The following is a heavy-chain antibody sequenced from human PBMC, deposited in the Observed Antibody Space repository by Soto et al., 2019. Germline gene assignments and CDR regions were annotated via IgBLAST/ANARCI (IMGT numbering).Heavy chain of an antibody. CDR1: GGSISSSSYY. Sequence: ASETLSLTCTVSGGSISSSSYYWGWIRQPPGKGQEWIGSIYYSGSTYYNPSLKSRVTISVDTSKNQFSLKLSSVTAADTAVYYCVYGPVGTIWGSNYVDYWGQGTLVTVSS. CDR2: IYYSGST. D-gene: IGHD3-16*01. J-gene: IGHJ4*02. V-gene: IGHV4-39*01. CDR3: VYGPVGTIWGSNYVDY.